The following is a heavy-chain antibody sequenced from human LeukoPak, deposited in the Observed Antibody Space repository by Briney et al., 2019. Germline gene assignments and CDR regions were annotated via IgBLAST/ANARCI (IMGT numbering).Heavy chain of an antibody. CDR3: ARGPYYDFWSGYPPFDY. CDR2: IKQDGSEK. D-gene: IGHD3-3*01. V-gene: IGHV3-7*01. CDR1: GFTFSSYW. Sequence: GGSLRLSCAASGFTFSSYWMSWVRQAPGKGLEWVANIKQDGSEKYYVDSVKGRFTISRDNAKNSLYLQMNSLRAEDTAVYYCARGPYYDFWSGYPPFDYWGQGTLVTVSS. J-gene: IGHJ4*02.